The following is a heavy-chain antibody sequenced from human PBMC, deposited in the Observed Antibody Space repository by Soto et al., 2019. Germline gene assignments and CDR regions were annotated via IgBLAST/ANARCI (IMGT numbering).Heavy chain of an antibody. Sequence: SETLSLTCTVSGGSISSYYRSWIRQPPGKGLAWIGYIYYSGSTNYSPSLKSRIIILLDTFANTAYMEVSSLRSEDTAIYYCARENQPRGLYFHYYGADVWGQGTTVTVSS. CDR3: ARENQPRGLYFHYYGADV. CDR1: GGSISSYY. V-gene: IGHV4-59*12. D-gene: IGHD2-2*01. J-gene: IGHJ6*02. CDR2: IYYSGST.